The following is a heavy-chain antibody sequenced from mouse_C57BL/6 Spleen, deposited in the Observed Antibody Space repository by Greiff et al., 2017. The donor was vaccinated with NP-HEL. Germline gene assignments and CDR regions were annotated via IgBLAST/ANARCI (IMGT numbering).Heavy chain of an antibody. J-gene: IGHJ1*03. D-gene: IGHD2-5*01. CDR3: ARRGYYSNSYWYFDV. Sequence: VQLQQPGAELVKPGASVKLSCKASGYTFTSYWMHWVKQRPGQGLEWIGMIHPNSGSTNYNEKFKSKATLTVDKSSSTAYMQLSSLTSEDSAVYYCARRGYYSNSYWYFDVWGTGTTVTVSS. V-gene: IGHV1-64*01. CDR2: IHPNSGST. CDR1: GYTFTSYW.